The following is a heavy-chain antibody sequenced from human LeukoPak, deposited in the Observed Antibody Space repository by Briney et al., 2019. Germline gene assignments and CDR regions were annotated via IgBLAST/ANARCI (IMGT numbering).Heavy chain of an antibody. CDR1: GGSISSYY. Sequence: SETLSLTCTVSGGSISSYYWSWIRQPPGKGLEWIGYIYYSGSTNYNPSLKSRVTMSVDTSKNQFSLKLSSVTAADTAVYYCARESILNWFDPWGQGTLVTVSS. V-gene: IGHV4-59*12. CDR2: IYYSGST. CDR3: ARESILNWFDP. J-gene: IGHJ5*02.